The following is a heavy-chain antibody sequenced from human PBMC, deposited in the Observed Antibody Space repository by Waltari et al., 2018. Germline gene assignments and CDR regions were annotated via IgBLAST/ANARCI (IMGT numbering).Heavy chain of an antibody. V-gene: IGHV1-69*14. Sequence: QVQLVQSGAEVKKPGSSVKVSCKASGGTFSSYAISWVRQAPGQGLEWMGVIVPIFGTANYAQKFQGRVTITADKSTSTAYMELSSLRSEDTAVYYCARVGRYYDSSGSHDAFDIWGQGTMVTVSS. CDR1: GGTFSSYA. CDR3: ARVGRYYDSSGSHDAFDI. D-gene: IGHD3-22*01. CDR2: IVPIFGTA. J-gene: IGHJ3*02.